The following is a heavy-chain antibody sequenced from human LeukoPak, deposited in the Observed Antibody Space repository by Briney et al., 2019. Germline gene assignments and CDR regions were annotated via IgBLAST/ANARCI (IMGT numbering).Heavy chain of an antibody. CDR3: ARESAEYNWNENWFDP. V-gene: IGHV4-39*07. CDR1: GGSISSSGYY. CDR2: IYHSGST. J-gene: IGHJ5*02. Sequence: SETLSLTCTVSGGSISSSGYYWGWIRQPPGKGLEWIGSIYHSGSTYYNPSLKSRVTISVDTSKNQFSLKLSSVTAADTAVYYCARESAEYNWNENWFDPWGQGTLVTVSS. D-gene: IGHD1-20*01.